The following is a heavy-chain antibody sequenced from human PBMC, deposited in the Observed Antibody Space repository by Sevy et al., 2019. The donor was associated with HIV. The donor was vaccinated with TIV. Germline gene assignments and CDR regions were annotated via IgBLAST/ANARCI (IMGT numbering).Heavy chain of an antibody. CDR3: ARLSGYSSSWSYFDY. Sequence: GGSLRLSCAASGFTFSSYSMNWVRQAPGKGLEWVSYISSSSTIYYADSVKGRFTIPRDNAKNSLYLQMNSLRAEDTAVYYCARLSGYSSSWSYFDYWGQGTLVTVSS. CDR1: GFTFSSYS. J-gene: IGHJ4*02. V-gene: IGHV3-48*01. CDR2: ISSSSTI. D-gene: IGHD6-13*01.